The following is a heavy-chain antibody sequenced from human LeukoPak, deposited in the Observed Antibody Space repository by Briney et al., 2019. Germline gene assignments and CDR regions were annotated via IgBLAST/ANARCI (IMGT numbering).Heavy chain of an antibody. CDR1: GFTFSKYA. CDR3: AKHFGAGTFSVRFGMDV. CDR2: ISGSGDST. Sequence: PGGSLRLSCAASGFTFSKYAMTWVRQAPGKGLEWVSSISGSGDSTYYADSVKGRFVISRDNSKNMLYLEMNSLRAEDTAAYYCAKHFGAGTFSVRFGMDVWGQGTTVTVSS. V-gene: IGHV3-23*01. J-gene: IGHJ6*02. D-gene: IGHD3-10*01.